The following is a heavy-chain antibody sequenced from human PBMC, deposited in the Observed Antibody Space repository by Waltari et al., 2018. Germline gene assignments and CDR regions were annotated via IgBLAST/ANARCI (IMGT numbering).Heavy chain of an antibody. V-gene: IGHV4-39*07. Sequence: QLQLQESGPGLVKPSETLSLTCIVSADSISSSSYYWGWIRQPPGKGLEWIGTISNGGNTFYNPSLKSRVTISVDTSKNQFSLRLSSVTAADTAVYYCARDREGGIVYNWGQGTLVTVSS. D-gene: IGHD3-16*01. CDR3: ARDREGGIVYN. CDR2: ISNGGNT. CDR1: ADSISSSSYY. J-gene: IGHJ4*02.